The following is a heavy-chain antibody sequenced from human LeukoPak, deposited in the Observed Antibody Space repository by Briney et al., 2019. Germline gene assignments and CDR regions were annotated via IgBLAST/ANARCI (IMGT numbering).Heavy chain of an antibody. CDR3: ARAGSSGWIFDY. D-gene: IGHD6-19*01. CDR2: IYYSGST. Sequence: PSETLSLTCTVSGGSISSYYWSWIRQPPGKGLEWIGYIYYSGSTNYNPSLKSRVTISVDTSKNQFSLKLSYVTAADTAVYYCARAGSSGWIFDYWGQGTLVTVSS. V-gene: IGHV4-59*01. J-gene: IGHJ4*02. CDR1: GGSISSYY.